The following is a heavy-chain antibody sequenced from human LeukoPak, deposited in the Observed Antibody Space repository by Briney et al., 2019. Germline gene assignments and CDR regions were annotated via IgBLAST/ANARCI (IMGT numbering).Heavy chain of an antibody. V-gene: IGHV3-33*01. J-gene: IGHJ4*02. CDR3: ARGYCSGGSCDYFDY. Sequence: PGGSLRLSCAASGFTFSSCGMHWVRQAPGKGLEWVAVIWYDGSNKYYADSVKGRFTISRDNSKNTLYLQMNSLRAEDTAVYYCARGYCSGGSCDYFDYWGQGTLVTVSS. CDR1: GFTFSSCG. D-gene: IGHD2-15*01. CDR2: IWYDGSNK.